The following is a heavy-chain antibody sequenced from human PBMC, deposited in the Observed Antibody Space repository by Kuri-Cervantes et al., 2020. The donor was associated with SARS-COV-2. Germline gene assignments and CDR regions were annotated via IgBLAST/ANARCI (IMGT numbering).Heavy chain of an antibody. CDR1: GYSFTSYW. D-gene: IGHD2-2*01. V-gene: IGHV5-51*01. Sequence: GGSLRLSCKGSGYSFTSYWIGWVRQMPGKGLEWMGIIYPGDSDTRYSPSFQGQVTISADKSISTAYLQWSSLKASDTAMYYCARLLPAAMYGMDVWGQGTTVTVSS. J-gene: IGHJ6*02. CDR2: IYPGDSDT. CDR3: ARLLPAAMYGMDV.